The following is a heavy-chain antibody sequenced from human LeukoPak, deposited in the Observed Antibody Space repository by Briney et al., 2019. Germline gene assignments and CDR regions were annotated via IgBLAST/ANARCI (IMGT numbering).Heavy chain of an antibody. J-gene: IGHJ5*02. Sequence: GGSLRLSCADSGFTFSSYAMSWVRQAPGKGLEWVSAISAGGGTTYYADSVKGRFTISRDKSKNTLYLQMNSLRAEDTAVYYCAKGYYYGSGSFRWFDPWGPGTLVTVSS. CDR3: AKGYYYGSGSFRWFDP. CDR1: GFTFSSYA. CDR2: ISAGGGTT. D-gene: IGHD3-10*01. V-gene: IGHV3-23*01.